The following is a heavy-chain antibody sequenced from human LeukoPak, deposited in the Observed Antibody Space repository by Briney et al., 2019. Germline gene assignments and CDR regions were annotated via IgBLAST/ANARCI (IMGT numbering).Heavy chain of an antibody. CDR2: INSEGSST. J-gene: IGHJ6*02. CDR3: ARDVRPYYYGMDV. V-gene: IGHV3-74*01. D-gene: IGHD3-10*02. Sequence: PGGSLRLSCAASGFTFSSYWMHWVRQAPGKGLVWVSRINSEGSSTSYADSVKGRFTISRDNAKNSLYLQTNSLRAEDTAVYYCARDVRPYYYGMDVWGQGTTVTVSS. CDR1: GFTFSSYW.